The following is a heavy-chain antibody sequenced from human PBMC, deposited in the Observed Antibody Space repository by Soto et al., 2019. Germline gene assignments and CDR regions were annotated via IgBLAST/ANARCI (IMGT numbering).Heavy chain of an antibody. CDR1: GYTFTGYF. D-gene: IGHD3-3*01. V-gene: IGHV1-2*02. Sequence: QVQQVQSGPEVKKPGSSVKVSCKASGYTFTGYFMHWVRQAPGQGLEWMGWINSNSGATKYAQKFQGRVTLSRDTSISTAYMELSGLRSDDTAVYYCARGGGTILAPLPWGQGTLVTVSS. J-gene: IGHJ5*02. CDR2: INSNSGAT. CDR3: ARGGGTILAPLP.